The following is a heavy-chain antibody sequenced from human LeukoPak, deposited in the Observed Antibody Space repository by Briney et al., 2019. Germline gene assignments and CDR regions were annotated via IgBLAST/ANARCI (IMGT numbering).Heavy chain of an antibody. CDR3: ARELGIAVAGIYYGMDV. J-gene: IGHJ6*02. D-gene: IGHD6-19*01. CDR1: GYTFTSYY. Sequence: ASVKVSCKASGYTFTSYYMYWVRQAPGQGLEWMGVMNPSGGSTSYAQKLQGRVTMTRDTSTSTVYMELSSLITEVTAVYNCARELGIAVAGIYYGMDVWGQGTTVTVSS. CDR2: MNPSGGST. V-gene: IGHV1-46*01.